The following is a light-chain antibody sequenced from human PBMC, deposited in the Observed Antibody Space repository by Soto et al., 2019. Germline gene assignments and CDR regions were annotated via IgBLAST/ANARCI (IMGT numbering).Light chain of an antibody. Sequence: DIQMTQSPSSLSASVGDRVTITCRASQGIGNYLAWYQQKSGKVPKLLIYAASTLQSVVPSRFSGSRSGTDFTLTISSLQPEDVATYYCQIHNNAPWTFGQGTKVEIQ. J-gene: IGKJ1*01. CDR2: AAS. CDR1: QGIGNY. CDR3: QIHNNAPWT. V-gene: IGKV1-27*01.